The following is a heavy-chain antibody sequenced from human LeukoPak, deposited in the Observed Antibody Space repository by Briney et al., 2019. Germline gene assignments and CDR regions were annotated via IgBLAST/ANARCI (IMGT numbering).Heavy chain of an antibody. Sequence: SETLSLTCAVYGGSFSGYYWSWIRQPPGKGLEWIGEINHSGSTNYNPSLKSRVTISVDTSKNQFSLKLSSVTAADTAVYYCARKTRDYGDKLLDYWGQGTLVTVSP. CDR2: INHSGST. D-gene: IGHD4-17*01. J-gene: IGHJ4*02. CDR1: GGSFSGYY. CDR3: ARKTRDYGDKLLDY. V-gene: IGHV4-34*01.